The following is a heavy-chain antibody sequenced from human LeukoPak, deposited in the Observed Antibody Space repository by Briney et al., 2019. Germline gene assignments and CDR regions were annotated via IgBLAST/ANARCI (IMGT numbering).Heavy chain of an antibody. Sequence: PGESLKISCKGSGYSFTTYWIGWVRQMPGKGLEWMGIIYPGDSDTRYSPSFKGQVTISADKSISTAYLQWSSLKASDTAMYYCARQQVPLEYAYDVWGQGTVVTVSS. CDR2: IYPGDSDT. CDR1: GYSFTTYW. CDR3: ARQQVPLEYAYDV. J-gene: IGHJ3*01. V-gene: IGHV5-51*01.